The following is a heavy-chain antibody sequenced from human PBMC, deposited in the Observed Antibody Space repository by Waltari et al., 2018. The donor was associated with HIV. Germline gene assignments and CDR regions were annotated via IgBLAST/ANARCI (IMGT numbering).Heavy chain of an antibody. CDR3: MRRDDCISGHCPFDY. D-gene: IGHD2-15*01. CDR2: IKYSGNT. V-gene: IGHV4-39*01. Sequence: QLQLQESGPGLVRPSETLSLTCTVSGGFISGSTYYWGWIRQTPMRGLEWIGSIKYSGNTFYKSSLKSRDTMSIDTSKNQFSLRLNSLTAADTAVYYCMRRDDCISGHCPFDYWGQGILVTVSS. J-gene: IGHJ4*02. CDR1: GGFISGSTYY.